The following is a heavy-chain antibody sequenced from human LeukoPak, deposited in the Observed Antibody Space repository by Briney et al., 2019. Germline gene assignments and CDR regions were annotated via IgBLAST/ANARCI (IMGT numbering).Heavy chain of an antibody. CDR2: ISSSSSYI. Sequence: GGSLRLSCAASGFTFSSYSMNWVRQAPGKGLEWVSSISSSSSYIYYADSVKGRFTISRDNAKNSLYLQMNSLRAEDTAVYYCARERRIGSWYGSEEYYGMDVWGQGTTVTVSS. D-gene: IGHD3-10*01. CDR3: ARERRIGSWYGSEEYYGMDV. J-gene: IGHJ6*02. V-gene: IGHV3-21*01. CDR1: GFTFSSYS.